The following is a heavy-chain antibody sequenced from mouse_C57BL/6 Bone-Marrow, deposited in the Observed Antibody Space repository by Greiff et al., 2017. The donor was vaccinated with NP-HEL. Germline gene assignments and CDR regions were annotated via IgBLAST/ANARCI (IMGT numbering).Heavy chain of an antibody. V-gene: IGHV1-15*01. J-gene: IGHJ3*01. CDR2: IDPETGGT. CDR1: GYTFTDYE. Sequence: QVQLQQSGAELVRPGASVTLSCKASGYTFTDYEMHWVKQTPVHGLEWIGAIDPETGGTASNQKFKGKAILTADKSSSTAYMELRSLTSEDSAVYYCTREGIYYGQAWFAYWGQGTLVTVSA. CDR3: TREGIYYGQAWFAY. D-gene: IGHD2-1*01.